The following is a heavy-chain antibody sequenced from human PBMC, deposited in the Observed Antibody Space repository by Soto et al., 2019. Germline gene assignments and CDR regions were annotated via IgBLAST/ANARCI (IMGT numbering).Heavy chain of an antibody. CDR3: GRDPGDLSGDAFDI. V-gene: IGHV4-39*07. CDR2: IYYSGST. D-gene: IGHD7-27*01. J-gene: IGHJ3*02. Sequence: SETLSLTCTVSGGSISSSSYYWGWIRQPPGKGLEWIGSIYYSGSTYYNPSLKSRVTISVDTSKNQFSLKLSSVTAAETAVYYCGRDPGDLSGDAFDIGAKGQWSPSPQ. CDR1: GGSISSSSYY.